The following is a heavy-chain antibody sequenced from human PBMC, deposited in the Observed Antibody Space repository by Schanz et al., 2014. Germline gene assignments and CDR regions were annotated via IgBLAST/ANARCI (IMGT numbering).Heavy chain of an antibody. V-gene: IGHV3-11*06. D-gene: IGHD2-2*01. CDR1: GFTFRDYY. J-gene: IGHJ6*02. CDR2: ISSGSSYA. CDR3: ARVRRRISTPSTPSFRNCCYYAMDV. Sequence: QVQLVESGGGLVKPGGSLRLSCAASGFTFRDYYMSWIRQAPGKGLEWVSDISSGSSYANYADSVKGRFTISRDNSKNTLYLQMNSLRAEDPSVYFCARVRRRISTPSTPSFRNCCYYAMDVWGQGTTVTVSS.